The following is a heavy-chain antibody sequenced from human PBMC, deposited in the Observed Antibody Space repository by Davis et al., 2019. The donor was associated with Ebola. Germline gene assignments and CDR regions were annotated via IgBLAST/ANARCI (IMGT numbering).Heavy chain of an antibody. Sequence: GESLKISCAASGFTFSSYGMHWVRQAPGKGLEWVSYISSSSSTIYYADSVKGRFTISRDNAKNSLYLQMNSLRAEDTAVYYCAKDTYSGWYNSGWFDPWGQGTLVTVSS. D-gene: IGHD6-19*01. J-gene: IGHJ5*02. V-gene: IGHV3-48*04. CDR2: ISSSSSTI. CDR3: AKDTYSGWYNSGWFDP. CDR1: GFTFSSYG.